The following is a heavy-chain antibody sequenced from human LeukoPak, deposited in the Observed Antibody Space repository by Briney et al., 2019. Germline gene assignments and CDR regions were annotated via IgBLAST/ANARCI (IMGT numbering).Heavy chain of an antibody. CDR1: GFTFSNYP. Sequence: GGSLRLSCSASGFTFSNYPMHWVRQAPGKGLEWVSYISSSSSYTNYADSVKGRFTISRDNAKNSLYLQMNSLRAEDTAVYYCARRTSAARNFDYWGQGTPVTVSS. J-gene: IGHJ4*02. CDR2: ISSSSSYT. V-gene: IGHV3-11*03. CDR3: ARRTSAARNFDY. D-gene: IGHD6-6*01.